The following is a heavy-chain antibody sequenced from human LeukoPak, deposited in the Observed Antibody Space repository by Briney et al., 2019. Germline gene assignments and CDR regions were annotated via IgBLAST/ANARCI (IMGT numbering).Heavy chain of an antibody. CDR2: INHRGST. V-gene: IGHV4-34*01. CDR1: GGSFSGYY. J-gene: IGHJ4*02. CDR3: ARVHTWGYGYVRYFDY. D-gene: IGHD5-18*01. Sequence: SETLSLTCAVYGGSFSGYYWSWIRQPPGKGLEWIGEINHRGSTNYNPSLKSRVTISVDTSKNQFSLKLSSVTAADTAVYYCARVHTWGYGYVRYFDYWGQGTLVTVSS.